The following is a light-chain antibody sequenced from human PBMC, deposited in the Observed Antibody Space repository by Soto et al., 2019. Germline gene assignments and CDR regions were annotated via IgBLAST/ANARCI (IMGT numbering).Light chain of an antibody. CDR3: QHYRSS. V-gene: IGKV3-20*01. J-gene: IGKJ4*01. CDR1: QSVSSSY. Sequence: EIVLTQSPGTLSLSPGERATLSCRASQSVSSSYLAWYQQKPGQAPRLLIYGASSRATGIPDRFNGSGSRTDFTLTITRLEPEDFSVYYCQHYRSSFGGGTKVEIK. CDR2: GAS.